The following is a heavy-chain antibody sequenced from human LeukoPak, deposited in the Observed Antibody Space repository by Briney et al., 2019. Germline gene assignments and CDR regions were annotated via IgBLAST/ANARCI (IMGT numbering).Heavy chain of an antibody. CDR2: IYYSGNT. D-gene: IGHD4-23*01. Sequence: SETLSLTCTVSGGSISSSPYYWGWVRQPPGKGLEWIGSIYYSGNTYNNPSLKSRVTISVDTSKNQFSLKLSSVTAADTAVYYCARGSNSNWFDPWGQGTLVTVSS. CDR3: ARGSNSNWFDP. J-gene: IGHJ5*02. CDR1: GGSISSSPYY. V-gene: IGHV4-39*07.